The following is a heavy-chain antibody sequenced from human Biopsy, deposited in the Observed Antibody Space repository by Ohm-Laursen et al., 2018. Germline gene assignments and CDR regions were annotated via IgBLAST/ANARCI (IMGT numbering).Heavy chain of an antibody. J-gene: IGHJ4*02. D-gene: IGHD3-22*01. CDR1: GFTFRLYA. Sequence: SLRLSCAATGFTFRLYAMSWVRQAPGKGLEWVSAISGSRGGTFYSESVKGRFTVSRDNSQNSLFLHMNSLRADDTAVYYCAKLGYSSEYDSSGEFDFWGQGTLVSVSS. V-gene: IGHV3-23*01. CDR3: AKLGYSSEYDSSGEFDF. CDR2: ISGSRGGT.